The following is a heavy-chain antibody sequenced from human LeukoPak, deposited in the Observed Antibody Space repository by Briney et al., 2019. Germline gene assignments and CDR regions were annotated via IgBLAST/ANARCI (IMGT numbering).Heavy chain of an antibody. J-gene: IGHJ4*02. Sequence: GGSLRLSCAASRFTFSNYTMSWVRQAPGKGMKWASTIVNSGGSTFYADSVKGRFTISGDNSKNTLYLQMNSLRAEDTAVYYCAKDKRYQLAEYYFDYWGQGPLVTVSS. CDR1: RFTFSNYT. CDR3: AKDKRYQLAEYYFDY. V-gene: IGHV3-23*01. D-gene: IGHD2-2*01. CDR2: IVNSGGST.